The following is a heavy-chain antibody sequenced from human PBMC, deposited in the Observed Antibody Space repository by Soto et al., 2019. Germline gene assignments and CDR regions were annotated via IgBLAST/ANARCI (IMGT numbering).Heavy chain of an antibody. D-gene: IGHD2-15*01. CDR1: GGSISSSSYY. J-gene: IGHJ3*02. Sequence: SETLSLTCTVSGGSISSSSYYWGWIRQPPGKGLEWIGSIYYSGSTYYNPSLKSRVTISVDTSKNQFSLKLSSVTAADTAVYYCASHYCSGGSCYSYAFDIWGQGTMVTVSS. CDR3: ASHYCSGGSCYSYAFDI. V-gene: IGHV4-39*01. CDR2: IYYSGST.